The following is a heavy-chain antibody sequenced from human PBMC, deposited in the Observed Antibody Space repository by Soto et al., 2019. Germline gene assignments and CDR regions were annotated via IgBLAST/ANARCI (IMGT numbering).Heavy chain of an antibody. V-gene: IGHV1-3*01. Sequence: ASVRVSCKASGYTFTSYAMHWVRQAPGQRLEWMGWINAGNGNTKYSQKFQGRVTITRDTSASTAYMELSSLRSEDTAVYYCARTKEFRGVIPQYYFDYWGQGTLVTVSS. CDR3: ARTKEFRGVIPQYYFDY. CDR1: GYTFTSYA. CDR2: INAGNGNT. D-gene: IGHD3-10*01. J-gene: IGHJ4*02.